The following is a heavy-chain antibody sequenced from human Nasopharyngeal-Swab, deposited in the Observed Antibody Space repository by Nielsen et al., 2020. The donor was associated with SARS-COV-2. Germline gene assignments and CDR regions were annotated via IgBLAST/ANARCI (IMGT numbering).Heavy chain of an antibody. D-gene: IGHD3-10*01. J-gene: IGHJ4*02. Sequence: GESLKISRAASGFTFSSYWMHWVRQAPGKGLVWVSRINSDGSSTSYADSVKGRFTISRDNAKNTLYLQMNSLRAEDTAVYYCARVPTDSWFGDHFDYWGQGTLVTVSS. CDR2: INSDGSST. CDR1: GFTFSSYW. V-gene: IGHV3-74*01. CDR3: ARVPTDSWFGDHFDY.